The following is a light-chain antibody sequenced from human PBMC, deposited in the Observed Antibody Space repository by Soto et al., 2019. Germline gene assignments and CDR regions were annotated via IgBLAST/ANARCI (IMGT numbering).Light chain of an antibody. CDR1: QSVSSY. CDR2: DAS. Sequence: EIVLTQSPATLSLSPGERATLSCRASQSVSSYLAWYQQKPGQAPRLLIYDASNRATGIPARFSGSGSGTDFALTLSSLEPEDFSVYCCQQRSNWPPEYTFRQGTKLEIK. J-gene: IGKJ2*01. V-gene: IGKV3-11*01. CDR3: QQRSNWPPEYT.